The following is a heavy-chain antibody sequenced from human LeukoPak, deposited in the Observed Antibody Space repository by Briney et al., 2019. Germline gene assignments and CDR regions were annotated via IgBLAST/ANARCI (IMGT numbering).Heavy chain of an antibody. CDR1: GGSFSGYY. J-gene: IGHJ5*02. D-gene: IGHD5-18*01. Sequence: SETLSLTCAVYGGSFSGYYWSWIRQPPGKGLEWIGKINHSGSTNYNPSLKGRVTISVDTSKNQFSLKLSSVTAADTAVYYCASRIQLWLSGSWFDPWGQGTLVTVSS. CDR2: INHSGST. V-gene: IGHV4-34*01. CDR3: ASRIQLWLSGSWFDP.